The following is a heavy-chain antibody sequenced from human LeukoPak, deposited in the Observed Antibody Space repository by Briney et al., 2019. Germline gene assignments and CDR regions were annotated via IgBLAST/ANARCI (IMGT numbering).Heavy chain of an antibody. CDR1: GFTVSSNY. Sequence: GGSLRLSCAASGFTVSSNYMSWVRQAPGKGLEWVANIKQDGSEKYYVDSVKGRFTISRDNAKNSLYLQMSSLRAEDTAVYYCARDNNYSSSSWYPTFYYYMDVWGKGTTVTISS. CDR2: IKQDGSEK. CDR3: ARDNNYSSSSWYPTFYYYMDV. V-gene: IGHV3-7*01. D-gene: IGHD6-13*01. J-gene: IGHJ6*03.